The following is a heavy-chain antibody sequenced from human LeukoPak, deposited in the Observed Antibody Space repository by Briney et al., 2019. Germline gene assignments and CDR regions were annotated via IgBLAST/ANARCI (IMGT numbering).Heavy chain of an antibody. CDR3: ARPYGGQGY. CDR2: ISSSGGTI. D-gene: IGHD4-23*01. V-gene: IGHV3-48*03. CDR1: GFTFSSYA. Sequence: GGSLRLSCAASGFTFSSYAMSWVRQAPGKGPEWVSYISSSGGTIYYADSVKGRFTISRDNARNSLYLQMNSLRAEDTAVYYCARPYGGQGYWGQGTLVTVSS. J-gene: IGHJ4*02.